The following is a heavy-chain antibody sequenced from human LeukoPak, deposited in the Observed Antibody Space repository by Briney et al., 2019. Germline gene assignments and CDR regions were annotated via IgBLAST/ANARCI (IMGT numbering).Heavy chain of an antibody. D-gene: IGHD3-22*01. CDR1: GGSISSYY. J-gene: IGHJ3*02. CDR3: ARERRRKCYYDSSGTDDAFDI. Sequence: PSETLSLTRTVSGGSISSYYWSWIRQPPGKGLEWIGYIYYSGSTNYNPSLKSRVTISVDTSKNQFSLKLSSVTAADTAVYYCARERRRKCYYDSSGTDDAFDIWGQGTMVTVSS. CDR2: IYYSGST. V-gene: IGHV4-59*01.